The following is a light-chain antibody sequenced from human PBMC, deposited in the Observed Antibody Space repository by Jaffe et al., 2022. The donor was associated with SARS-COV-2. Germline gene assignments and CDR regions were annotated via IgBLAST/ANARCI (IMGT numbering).Light chain of an antibody. J-gene: IGKJ1*01. CDR2: GAS. CDR3: HHYGSSSRT. Sequence: EIVLTQSPGTLSLSPGERATLSCRASQSVSSNYLAWYQQKPGQAPRLLIHGASSRATGIPDRFSGSGSGTDFTLTISRLEPEDFAVYYCHHYGSSSRTFGQGSKVEIK. V-gene: IGKV3-20*01. CDR1: QSVSSNY.